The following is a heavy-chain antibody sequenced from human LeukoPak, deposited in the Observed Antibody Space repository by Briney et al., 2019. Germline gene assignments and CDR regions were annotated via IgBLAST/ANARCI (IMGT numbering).Heavy chain of an antibody. D-gene: IGHD3-10*01. J-gene: IGHJ4*02. CDR2: IRTKAKNYAT. CDR3: TRPGSGSSRDY. V-gene: IGHV3-73*01. CDR1: GGSISSSNW. Sequence: ETLSLTCAVSGGSISSSNWWSWVRQPPGKGLGWIGRIRTKAKNYATQFAASVKGRFIMSRDDSKNMAYLQMNSLKTEDTAVYYCTRPGSGSSRDYWGQGTLVTVSS.